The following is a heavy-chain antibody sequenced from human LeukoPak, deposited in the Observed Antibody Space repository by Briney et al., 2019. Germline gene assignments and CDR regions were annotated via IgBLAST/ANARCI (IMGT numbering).Heavy chain of an antibody. D-gene: IGHD6-13*01. J-gene: IGHJ6*03. Sequence: SETLSLTCTVSGGSISSYYWSWIRQPPGKGLEWIGYIYYSGSTNYNPSLKSRVTISVDTSKNQFSLKLSSVTAADTAVYYCARGGSSWPGVYYYYYMDVWGKGTTVTISS. CDR2: IYYSGST. CDR1: GGSISSYY. CDR3: ARGGSSWPGVYYYYYMDV. V-gene: IGHV4-59*01.